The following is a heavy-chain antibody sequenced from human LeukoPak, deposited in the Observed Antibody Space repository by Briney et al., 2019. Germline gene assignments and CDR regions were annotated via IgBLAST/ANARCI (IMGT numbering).Heavy chain of an antibody. V-gene: IGHV4-34*01. CDR2: INHSGST. CDR3: ARGPPNYYGSGSYYKPYYYYGMDV. CDR1: GGSFSGYY. Sequence: SETLSLTCAVYGGSFSGYYWSWIRQPPGKGLEWIGEINHSGSTNYNPSLKSRVTISADTSKNQFSLKLSSVTAADTAVYYCARGPPNYYGSGSYYKPYYYYGMDVWGQGTTVTVSS. J-gene: IGHJ6*02. D-gene: IGHD3-10*01.